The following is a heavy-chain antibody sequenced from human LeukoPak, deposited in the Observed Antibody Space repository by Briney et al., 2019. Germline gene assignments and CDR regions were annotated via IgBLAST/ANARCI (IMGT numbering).Heavy chain of an antibody. CDR1: GGSISSSSYY. D-gene: IGHD3-22*01. V-gene: IGHV4-39*01. CDR2: IYYSGST. J-gene: IGHJ4*02. CDR3: ASSLYYYDSSGYGSYYFDY. Sequence: PSETLSLTCTVSGGSISSSSYYWGWLRQPPGKGLEWLGSIYYSGSTYYNPSLKSRVTISVDTSKNQFSLKLSSVTAADTAVYYCASSLYYYDSSGYGSYYFDYWGQGTLVTVSS.